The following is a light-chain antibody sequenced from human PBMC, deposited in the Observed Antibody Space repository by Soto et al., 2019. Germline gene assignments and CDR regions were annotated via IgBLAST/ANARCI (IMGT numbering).Light chain of an antibody. V-gene: IGLV1-51*01. CDR3: QSYDSSLSGWV. CDR2: DDN. J-gene: IGLJ3*02. Sequence: QSVLTQPPSVSATPGQKVAISCSGSSSTIGRNYVSWYQQVPGTAPKLLIYDDNQRPSGVPDRFSGSQSGTSASLAITGLQAEDEADYYCQSYDSSLSGWVFGGGTKLTVL. CDR1: SSTIGRNY.